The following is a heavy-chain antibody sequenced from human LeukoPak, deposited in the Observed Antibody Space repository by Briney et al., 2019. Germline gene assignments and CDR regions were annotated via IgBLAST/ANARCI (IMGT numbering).Heavy chain of an antibody. V-gene: IGHV3-23*01. D-gene: IGHD3-10*01. CDR2: IGGSNVPNT. J-gene: IGHJ5*02. CDR3: VKFAPGLLSADWFDP. Sequence: PGGSLRLSCAASGFTFSNSAMSWVRLAPGQGLEWVSAIGGSNVPNTWSADSVKGRFTISRDNSKSTLFLQMRSLRVEDTALYYCVKFAPGLLSADWFDPWGQGTLVTVSS. CDR1: GFTFSNSA.